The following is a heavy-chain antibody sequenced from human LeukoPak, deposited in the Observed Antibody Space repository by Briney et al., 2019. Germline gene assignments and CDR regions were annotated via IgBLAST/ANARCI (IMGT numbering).Heavy chain of an antibody. CDR3: TRGSLSGSSRDY. CDR2: MNPDTGDT. D-gene: IGHD1-26*01. CDR1: GYTFTGYD. Sequence: ASVRVSCKASGYTFTGYDINWVRQATGQGLEWMGWMNPDTGDTGYAQKFQGRVTMTRNTSIDTAYMELSGLRSEDSAVYYCTRGSLSGSSRDYWGQGTLVTVSS. V-gene: IGHV1-8*01. J-gene: IGHJ4*02.